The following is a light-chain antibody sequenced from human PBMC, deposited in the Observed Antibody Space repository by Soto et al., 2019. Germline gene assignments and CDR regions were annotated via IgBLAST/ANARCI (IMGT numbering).Light chain of an antibody. Sequence: SGPSQPASGSWSPGPSHTIPFTGNRRFVGGYKSFSRYQHPPGPAPKIILFCFGDRPSGVSYRFSGPKSGNTASLTISGLQAAEEADYFCSSYTSSMTIVFGSGTKVPVL. CDR3: SSYTSSMTIV. J-gene: IGLJ1*01. V-gene: IGLV2-14*03. CDR1: RRFVGGYKS. CDR2: CFG.